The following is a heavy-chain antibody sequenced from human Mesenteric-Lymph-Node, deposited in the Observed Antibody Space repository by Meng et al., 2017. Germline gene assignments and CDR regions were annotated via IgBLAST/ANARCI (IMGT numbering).Heavy chain of an antibody. CDR1: GFTFSHAW. CDR3: TTDAAYADYIGTLALPY. D-gene: IGHD4-17*01. CDR2: SYTRTDIGTT. Sequence: GESLKISCAASGFTFSHAWMNWVRQPPGKGLEWVGRSYTRTDIGTTAYAAPLKDRFSISRDDSRATLFLEMNSLKTEDTAVYYCTTDAAYADYIGTLALPYWGQGTLVTVSS. J-gene: IGHJ4*02. V-gene: IGHV3-15*01.